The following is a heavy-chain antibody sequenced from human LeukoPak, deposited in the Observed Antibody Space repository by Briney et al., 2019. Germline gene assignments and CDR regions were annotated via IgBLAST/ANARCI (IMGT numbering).Heavy chain of an antibody. CDR1: GFTFSGYA. Sequence: PGGSLRLSCAASGFTFSGYAMSWVRQAPGKGLEWVSAIRSSGGSANYADSVKGRFTISRDNSRNTLYLQMDSLRAEDTAVYYCAKNSHDYGGNMDYWGQGTLVTVSS. D-gene: IGHD4-23*01. CDR2: IRSSGGSA. J-gene: IGHJ4*02. V-gene: IGHV3-23*01. CDR3: AKNSHDYGGNMDY.